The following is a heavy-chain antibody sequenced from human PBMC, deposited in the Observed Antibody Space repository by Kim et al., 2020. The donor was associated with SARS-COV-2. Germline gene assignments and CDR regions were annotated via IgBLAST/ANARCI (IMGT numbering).Heavy chain of an antibody. CDR3: ARAAFSGWYGDRPYFDY. Sequence: GGSLRLSCAASGFTVSDYYMSWVRQAPGRGLEWVSLIYSGISTYYADSVKGRFTISRDNSKNTLYLRMNSLRAEDTAVYYCARAAFSGWYGDRPYFDYWGEGTLVTLSS. D-gene: IGHD6-19*01. J-gene: IGHJ4*02. CDR1: GFTVSDYY. CDR2: IYSGIST. V-gene: IGHV3-53*01.